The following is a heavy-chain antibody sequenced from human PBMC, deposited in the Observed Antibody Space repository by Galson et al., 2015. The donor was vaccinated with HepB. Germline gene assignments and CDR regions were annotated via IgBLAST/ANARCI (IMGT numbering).Heavy chain of an antibody. CDR3: ARVMGIAAAGTFDY. CDR1: GFTFSSYW. CDR2: IKQDGSEK. D-gene: IGHD6-13*01. V-gene: IGHV3-7*01. J-gene: IGHJ4*02. Sequence: SLRLSCAASGFTFSSYWMSWARQAPGKGLEWVANIKQDGSEKYYVDSVKGRFTISRDNAKNSLYLQMNSLRAEDTAVYYCARVMGIAAAGTFDYWGQGTLVTVSS.